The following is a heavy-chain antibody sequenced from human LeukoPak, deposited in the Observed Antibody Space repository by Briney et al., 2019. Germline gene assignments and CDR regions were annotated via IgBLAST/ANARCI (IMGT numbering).Heavy chain of an antibody. Sequence: GGSLRLSCAASGFTFSSYSMNWVRQAPGKGQEWVSSISSGSSYIYYADSVKGRFTISRDNAKNSLYLQMNSLRAEDTAVYYCARSKASWYFDLWGRGTLVTVSS. CDR1: GFTFSSYS. J-gene: IGHJ2*01. CDR3: ARSKASWYFDL. CDR2: ISSGSSYI. V-gene: IGHV3-21*01.